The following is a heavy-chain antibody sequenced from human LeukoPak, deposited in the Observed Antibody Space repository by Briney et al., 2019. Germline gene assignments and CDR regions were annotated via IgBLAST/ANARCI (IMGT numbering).Heavy chain of an antibody. J-gene: IGHJ6*03. CDR3: ARDTVYYYYYMDV. V-gene: IGHV4-4*07. D-gene: IGHD4-11*01. Sequence: SETLSLTCTVSGGSISSYYWSWIRQPARKGLEWIGRIYTSGSTSYNPSLKSRVTMSVDTSKNQFSLKLSSVTAADTAVYYCARDTVYYYYYMDVWGKGTTVTVSS. CDR1: GGSISSYY. CDR2: IYTSGST.